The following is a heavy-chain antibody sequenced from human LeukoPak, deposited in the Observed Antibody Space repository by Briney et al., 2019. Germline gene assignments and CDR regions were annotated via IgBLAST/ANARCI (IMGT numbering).Heavy chain of an antibody. V-gene: IGHV3-66*01. CDR1: GFTVSSNY. J-gene: IGHJ4*02. CDR3: ASTFYGDSPPY. D-gene: IGHD4-17*01. Sequence: PGGSLRLSCAASGFTVSSNYMSWVRQAPGKGLEWVSVIYSGGSTYCADSVKGRFTISRDNSKNTLYLQMNSLRAEDTAVYYCASTFYGDSPPYWGQGTLVTVSS. CDR2: IYSGGST.